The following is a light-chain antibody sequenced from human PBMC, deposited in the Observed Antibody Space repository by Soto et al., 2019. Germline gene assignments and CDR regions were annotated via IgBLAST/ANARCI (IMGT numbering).Light chain of an antibody. Sequence: EIVLTQSPGTLSLSPGERATLSCRASQSVSSSYLAWYQQKPGPATRLLLYGASSRATGIPDRFSGGWSGPDFTLTISRLELEDFAVYYCHQCNCSPLTFGGGTKVEIK. CDR2: GAS. J-gene: IGKJ4*01. CDR1: QSVSSSY. V-gene: IGKV3-20*01. CDR3: HQCNCSPLT.